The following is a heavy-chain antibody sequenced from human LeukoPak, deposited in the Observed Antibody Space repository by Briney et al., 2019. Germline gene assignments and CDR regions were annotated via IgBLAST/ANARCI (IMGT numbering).Heavy chain of an antibody. V-gene: IGHV4-34*01. CDR2: INHSGST. Sequence: SETLSLTCAVYGGSFSGYYWSWIRQPPGKGLEWIGEINHSGSTNYNPSLKSRVTISVDTSKNQFSLKLSSVTAADTAVYCCARGRVPAAIPYYYYGMDVWGKGTTVTVSS. CDR3: ARGRVPAAIPYYYYGMDV. J-gene: IGHJ6*04. D-gene: IGHD2-2*01. CDR1: GGSFSGYY.